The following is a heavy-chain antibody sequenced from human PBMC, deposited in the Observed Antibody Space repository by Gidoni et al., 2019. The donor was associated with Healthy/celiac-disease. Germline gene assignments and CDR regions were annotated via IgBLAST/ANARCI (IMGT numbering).Heavy chain of an antibody. J-gene: IGHJ4*02. CDR2: IKHDGSEK. CDR1: GLTRSGDR. CDR3: ARETPADIVVVPAAGDY. Sequence: EGQLVESGGGWVQPGGSMRVAGAAAGLTRSGDRMSWVRQAPGKGVECVANIKHDGSEKYYVASVKGRFTISRDNAKNSLYLQMNSLRAEDTAVYYCARETPADIVVVPAAGDYWGQGTLVTVSS. V-gene: IGHV3-7*01. D-gene: IGHD2-2*01.